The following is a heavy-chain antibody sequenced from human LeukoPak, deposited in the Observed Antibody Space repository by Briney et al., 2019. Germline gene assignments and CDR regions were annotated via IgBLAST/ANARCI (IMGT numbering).Heavy chain of an antibody. Sequence: GASVKVSCKASGYTFTSYVISWVRQAPRQGLEWMGWISAYNGNTNYAQKLQGRVTMTTDTSTSTAYMELRSLRSDDTAVYYCARIYCSSTSCRDYYYYYGMDVWGQGTTVTVSS. J-gene: IGHJ6*02. CDR3: ARIYCSSTSCRDYYYYYGMDV. CDR1: GYTFTSYV. CDR2: ISAYNGNT. V-gene: IGHV1-18*01. D-gene: IGHD2-2*01.